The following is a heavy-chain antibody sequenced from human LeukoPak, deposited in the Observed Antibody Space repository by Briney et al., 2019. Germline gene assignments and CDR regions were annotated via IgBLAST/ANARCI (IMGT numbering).Heavy chain of an antibody. CDR2: ISGRGGYT. D-gene: IGHD4-17*01. CDR3: AKKGGDYVRAFDY. J-gene: IGHJ4*02. V-gene: IGHV3-23*01. CDR1: GFTFSSYA. Sequence: TGGSLRLSCAASGFTFSSYAMSWVRQAPGKGLEWVSGISGRGGYTYYADSVKGRFTISRDNSKNTLYLQMNSLRAEDTAVYYCAKKGGDYVRAFDYWGQGTLVTVSS.